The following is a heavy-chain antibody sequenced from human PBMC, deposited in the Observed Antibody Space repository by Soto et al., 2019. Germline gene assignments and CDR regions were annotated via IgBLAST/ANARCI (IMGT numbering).Heavy chain of an antibody. CDR1: GYTFTSYA. CDR2: TNAGKENT. V-gene: IGHV1-3*01. D-gene: IGHD2-15*01. Sequence: ASVKVSCKASGYTFTSYAMHWVRQAPGQRLERMGWTNAGKENTKYSQKFQGRVTITRDTSARTPYMELSSLRSEDTAVYYCARYGYCSGISCYSYYYYGMDVWGQGTTVTVSS. CDR3: ARYGYCSGISCYSYYYYGMDV. J-gene: IGHJ6*02.